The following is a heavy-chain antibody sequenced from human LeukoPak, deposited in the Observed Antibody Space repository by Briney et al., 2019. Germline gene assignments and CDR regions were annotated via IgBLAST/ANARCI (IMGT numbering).Heavy chain of an antibody. D-gene: IGHD2-15*01. V-gene: IGHV1-69*04. J-gene: IGHJ6*02. CDR3: ARDSMGYCSGGSCYIRKGDGMDV. Sequence: SVKVSCKASGGTFSSYAISWVRQAPGQGLEWMGRIIPILGIANYAQKFQGRVTITADKSTSTAYMELSSLRSEDTAVYYCARDSMGYCSGGSCYIRKGDGMDVWGQGTTVTVSS. CDR2: IIPILGIA. CDR1: GGTFSSYA.